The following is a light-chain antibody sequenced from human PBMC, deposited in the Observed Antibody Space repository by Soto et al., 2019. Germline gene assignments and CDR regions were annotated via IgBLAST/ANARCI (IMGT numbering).Light chain of an antibody. CDR2: GAS. CDR1: QSISSSY. V-gene: IGKV3-20*01. Sequence: EIVLTQSPGTLSLSPGERATLSCRASQSISSSYLAWYQQKPGQAPRLLIYGASSRATGIPDRFSGSGSGTDFALTISRLEPEDFAVYSCQQYGSSPPYTFGQGTSWRSN. J-gene: IGKJ2*01. CDR3: QQYGSSPPYT.